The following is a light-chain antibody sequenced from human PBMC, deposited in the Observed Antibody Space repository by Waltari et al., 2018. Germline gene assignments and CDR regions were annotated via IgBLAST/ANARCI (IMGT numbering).Light chain of an antibody. CDR3: CSYAGGRTYVV. Sequence: QSALTQAAPVSGSLGQSITISCTGTTNDVGAYDLVSWYQQHPGKAPRLIIYAVTERPSGVSNRFSGSKSGNTASLTISGLQAEEEADYHCCSYAGGRTYVVFGGGTKLTVL. J-gene: IGLJ2*01. CDR1: TNDVGAYDL. CDR2: AVT. V-gene: IGLV2-23*02.